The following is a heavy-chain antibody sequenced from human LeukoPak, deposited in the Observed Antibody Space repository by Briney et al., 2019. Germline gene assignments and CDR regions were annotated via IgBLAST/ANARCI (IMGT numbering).Heavy chain of an antibody. CDR1: GYTFTSYG. CDR2: ISAYNGNT. V-gene: IGHV1-18*01. Sequence: ASVKVSCKASGYTFTSYGISWVRQAPGQGLEWMGWISAYNGNTNYAQKLQGRVTMTTDTSASTAYMELRSLRSDDTAVYYCARDEAYCGGDCYSFDYWGQGTLVTVSS. D-gene: IGHD2-21*02. CDR3: ARDEAYCGGDCYSFDY. J-gene: IGHJ4*02.